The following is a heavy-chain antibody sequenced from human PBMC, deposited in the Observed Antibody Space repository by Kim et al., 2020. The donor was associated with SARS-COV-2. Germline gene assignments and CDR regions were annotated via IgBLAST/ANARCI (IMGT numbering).Heavy chain of an antibody. CDR3: SRGYPFYFDY. D-gene: IGHD5-12*01. J-gene: IGHJ4*02. CDR2: AT. Sequence: ATLYGESVKDRFTISRDDSKNTAYLQMNSLKTEDTAVYYCSRGYPFYFDYWGQGSLVTVSS. V-gene: IGHV3-73*01.